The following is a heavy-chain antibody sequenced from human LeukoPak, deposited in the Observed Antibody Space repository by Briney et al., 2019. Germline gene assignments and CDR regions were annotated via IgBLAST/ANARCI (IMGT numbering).Heavy chain of an antibody. Sequence: ASVKVSCKASGYTFTSYGITWVRQVPGQGLEWMGWINANNGNTNYAQNLQGRVTMTRGTSTSTAYMEVRSLRSDDTAVYYCAYSSGWYGYSFDYWGQGTLVTVSS. CDR1: GYTFTSYG. CDR2: INANNGNT. V-gene: IGHV1-18*01. CDR3: AYSSGWYGYSFDY. D-gene: IGHD6-19*01. J-gene: IGHJ4*02.